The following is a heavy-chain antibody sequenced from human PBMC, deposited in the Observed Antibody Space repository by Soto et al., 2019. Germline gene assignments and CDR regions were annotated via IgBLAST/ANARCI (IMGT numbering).Heavy chain of an antibody. CDR1: GYTFTGYY. CDR3: ARDLGRYYYYGMDV. D-gene: IGHD7-27*01. Sequence: ASVKVSCKASGYTFTGYYMHWVRQAPGQGLEWMGWINPNSGGTNYAQKFQGRVTMTRDTSISTAYMELSRLRSDDTAVYYCARDLGRYYYYGMDVCGQGTTVTVSS. V-gene: IGHV1-2*02. J-gene: IGHJ6*02. CDR2: INPNSGGT.